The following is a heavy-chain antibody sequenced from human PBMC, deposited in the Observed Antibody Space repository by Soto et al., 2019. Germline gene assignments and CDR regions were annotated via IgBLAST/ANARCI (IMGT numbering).Heavy chain of an antibody. V-gene: IGHV1-46*01. J-gene: IGHJ6*02. D-gene: IGHD2-15*01. Sequence: ASVKVSCKASGYTFTSYYMHWVRQAPGQGPEWMGVIKVSGGRTTYAQKFQGRVTMTRDTSTSTVYMELSSLRSEDTAVYYCASRMVAARDYGMDVWGQGTTVTVSS. CDR3: ASRMVAARDYGMDV. CDR1: GYTFTSYY. CDR2: IKVSGGRT.